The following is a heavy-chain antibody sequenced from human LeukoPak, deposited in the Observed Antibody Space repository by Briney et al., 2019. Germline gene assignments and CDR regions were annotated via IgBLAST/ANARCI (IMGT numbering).Heavy chain of an antibody. CDR3: ARDPHYYGSGSYYNGAFDI. Sequence: GGSLRLSCAASGFTFSSYWMSWVRQAPGKGLEWVANIKQDGSEEYYVDSVKGRFTISRDNAKNSLYLQMNSLRAEDTAVYYCARDPHYYGSGSYYNGAFDIWGQGTMVTVSS. V-gene: IGHV3-7*01. CDR2: IKQDGSEE. CDR1: GFTFSSYW. J-gene: IGHJ3*02. D-gene: IGHD3-10*01.